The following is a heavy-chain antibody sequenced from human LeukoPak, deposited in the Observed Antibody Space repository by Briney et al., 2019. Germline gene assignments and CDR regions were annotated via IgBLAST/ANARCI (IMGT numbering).Heavy chain of an antibody. CDR2: INQDGSEK. V-gene: IGHV3-7*05. J-gene: IGHJ4*02. Sequence: GGSLRLSCAASGFTFADYWMSWVRQAPGKGLEWVANINQDGSEKYYVDSVTGRFTISRDNARKSLYLQMNSLSAEDTAVYYCTREEGGSYYRCWGQGTLVTVSS. CDR3: TREEGGSYYRC. CDR1: GFTFADYW. D-gene: IGHD1-26*01.